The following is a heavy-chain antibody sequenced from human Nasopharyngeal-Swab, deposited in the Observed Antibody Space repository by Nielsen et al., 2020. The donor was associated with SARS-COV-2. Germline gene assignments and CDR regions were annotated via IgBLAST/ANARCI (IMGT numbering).Heavy chain of an antibody. V-gene: IGHV3-30*18. J-gene: IGHJ3*02. D-gene: IGHD2-2*01. Sequence: GGSLRLSCAASGFTFSPHAMHWVRQAPGKGPEWVAVISYDGSNKYYADSVKGRFTISRDNSKNTLYLQMNSLRAEDTAVYYCAKNGGADIAVGPAAIVSSFDIWGQGTMVTVSS. CDR3: AKNGGADIAVGPAAIVSSFDI. CDR1: GFTFSPHA. CDR2: ISYDGSNK.